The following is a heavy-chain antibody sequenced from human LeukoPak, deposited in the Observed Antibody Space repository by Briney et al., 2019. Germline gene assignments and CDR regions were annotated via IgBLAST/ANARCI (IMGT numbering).Heavy chain of an antibody. CDR1: GYTFTSYD. CDR2: MNPNSGNT. D-gene: IGHD3-22*01. CDR3: ARPTGYYYDSSGYYLGY. V-gene: IGHV1-8*03. J-gene: IGHJ4*02. Sequence: ASVKVSCKASGYTFTSYDINWVRQATGQGLEWMGWMNPNSGNTGYAQKFQGRVTITRNTSISTAYMELSSLRSEDTAVYYCARPTGYYYDSSGYYLGYWGQGTLVTVSS.